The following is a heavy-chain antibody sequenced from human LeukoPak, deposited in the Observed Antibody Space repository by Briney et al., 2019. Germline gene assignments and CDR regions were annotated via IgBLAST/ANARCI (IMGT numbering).Heavy chain of an antibody. V-gene: IGHV3-23*01. J-gene: IGHJ5*02. Sequence: GASLRLSCAASGFTFSSYSMSWVRQAPGKGLDWFAAISGSGGSTYYADSVKGRFTISRDNSKNTLYLQMNSLRAEDTAVYYCAKSGRTVTHNWFDPWGQGALVTVSS. CDR1: GFTFSSYS. CDR2: ISGSGGST. D-gene: IGHD4-17*01. CDR3: AKSGRTVTHNWFDP.